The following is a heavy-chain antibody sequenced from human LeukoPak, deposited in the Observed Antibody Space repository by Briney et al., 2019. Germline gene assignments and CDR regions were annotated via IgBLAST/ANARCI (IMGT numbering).Heavy chain of an antibody. CDR3: VRRGTYYYDNAASQFDF. Sequence: SETLSLTCTVSGGSISSGGYYWSWIRQPPGKGLEWIGYIYYSGSTSYNPSLKSRVTISVDTSKNQFSLKLNSVTAADTAVYYCVRRGTYYYDNAASQFDFWGQGTLVTVSS. V-gene: IGHV4-61*08. CDR1: GGSISSGGYY. D-gene: IGHD3-22*01. J-gene: IGHJ4*02. CDR2: IYYSGST.